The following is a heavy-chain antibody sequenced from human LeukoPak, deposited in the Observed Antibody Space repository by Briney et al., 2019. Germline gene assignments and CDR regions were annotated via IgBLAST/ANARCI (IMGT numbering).Heavy chain of an antibody. CDR2: IYNSGST. V-gene: IGHV4-4*07. CDR1: GDSISSSY. D-gene: IGHD3-22*01. J-gene: IGHJ4*02. Sequence: PSETLSLTCSVSGDSISSSYWNWIRQPAGKGLEWIGRIYNSGSTNSNPSLKSRVTMSVDTSKNQFSLNLSSVTAADTAVYYCAKDSSGYYFFDYWGQGTLVTVSS. CDR3: AKDSSGYYFFDY.